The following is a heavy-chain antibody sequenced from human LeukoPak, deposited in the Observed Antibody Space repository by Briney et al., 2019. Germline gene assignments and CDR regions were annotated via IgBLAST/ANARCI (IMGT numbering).Heavy chain of an antibody. CDR3: ARCRADRGAETGFDY. CDR2: LYSGGVT. V-gene: IGHV3-53*01. J-gene: IGHJ4*02. CDR1: GFTVSSNY. Sequence: GGSLRLSCTASGFTVSSNYMSWVRQAPGKGLEWVSVLYSGGVTYYADSVKGRFTISRDNSKNTVYLQMNSLRAEDTAVYYCARCRADRGAETGFDYWGQGTLVTVSS. D-gene: IGHD1-26*01.